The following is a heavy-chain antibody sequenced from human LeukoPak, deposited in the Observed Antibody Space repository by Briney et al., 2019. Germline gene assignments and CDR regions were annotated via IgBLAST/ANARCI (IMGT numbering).Heavy chain of an antibody. CDR1: GFTFSNHG. J-gene: IGHJ6*03. CDR3: ARASNGYSYGYYYYYYYMDV. Sequence: GGSLRLSCAASGFTFSNHGMNWVRQAPGKGLEWVSSISSSSSYIYYADSVKGRFTISRDNAKNSLYLQMNSLRAEDTAVYYCARASNGYSYGYYYYYYYMDVWGKGTTVTISS. V-gene: IGHV3-21*01. D-gene: IGHD5-18*01. CDR2: ISSSSSYI.